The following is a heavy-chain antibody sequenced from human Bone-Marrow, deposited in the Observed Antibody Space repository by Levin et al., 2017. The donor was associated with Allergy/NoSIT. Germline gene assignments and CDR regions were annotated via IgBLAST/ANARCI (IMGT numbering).Heavy chain of an antibody. CDR2: IYHSGTS. CDR1: GGSIRSDSNY. J-gene: IGHJ6*02. CDR3: ARLNYDFWSGHPYFYGMDV. D-gene: IGHD3-3*01. Sequence: SQTLSLTCNVSGGSIRSDSNYWGWIRQSPGTGLEWIGSIYHSGTSYHNPSLKSRVTISVDTSRNQFSLKVNSMTAADTAVYHCARLNYDFWSGHPYFYGMDVWGQGTTVTVSS. V-gene: IGHV4-39*01.